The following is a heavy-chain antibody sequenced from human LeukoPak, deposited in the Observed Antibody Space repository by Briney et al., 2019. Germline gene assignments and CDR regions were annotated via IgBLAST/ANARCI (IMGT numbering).Heavy chain of an antibody. J-gene: IGHJ4*02. CDR2: IYTSGST. Sequence: SETLSLTCTVSGGSISSYYWSWIRQPAGKGLEWIGRIYTSGSTNYNPSLRSRVSMSVDTSKNQFSLKLSSVTAADTAVYYCAREGSSGWYFEYWGQGTLVTVSS. CDR3: AREGSSGWYFEY. D-gene: IGHD6-19*01. CDR1: GGSISSYY. V-gene: IGHV4-4*07.